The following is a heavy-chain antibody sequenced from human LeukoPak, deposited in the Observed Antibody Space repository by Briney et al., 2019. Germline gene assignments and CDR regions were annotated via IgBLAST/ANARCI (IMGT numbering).Heavy chain of an antibody. CDR2: IKSDGSST. CDR1: GFTFRSYW. J-gene: IGHJ4*02. CDR3: ARISTMVRHY. Sequence: GGSLRPSRAVSGFTFRSYWMHWVRQAPGKGLVWVSSIKSDGSSTTYADSVKGRFTISRDNAENTLYLQMNSLRVEDTAVYYCARISTMVRHYWGQGTLVTVSS. D-gene: IGHD3-10*01. V-gene: IGHV3-74*03.